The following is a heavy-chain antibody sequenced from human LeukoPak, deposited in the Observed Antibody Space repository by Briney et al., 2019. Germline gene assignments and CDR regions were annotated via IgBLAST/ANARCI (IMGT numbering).Heavy chain of an antibody. D-gene: IGHD3-10*01. Sequence: TLSLTCTVSGGSISSGGYYWSWIRQPPGKGLEWIGYIYHSGSTYYNPSLKSRVTISVDRSKNQFSLKLSSVTAADTAVYYCARDRVTMVRGVIFSFDIWGQGTMVTVSS. CDR3: ARDRVTMVRGVIFSFDI. CDR1: GGSISSGGYY. V-gene: IGHV4-30-2*01. J-gene: IGHJ3*02. CDR2: IYHSGST.